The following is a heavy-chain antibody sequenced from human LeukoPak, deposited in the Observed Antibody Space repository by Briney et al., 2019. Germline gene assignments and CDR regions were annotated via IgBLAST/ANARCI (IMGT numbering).Heavy chain of an antibody. J-gene: IGHJ3*02. V-gene: IGHV1-24*01. D-gene: IGHD4-11*01. Sequence: GASVKVSCKVSGYTLTELSMHWVRQAPGKGLEWMGGFDPEDGETIYAQKFQGRVTMTEDASTDTAYMELSSLRSEDTAVYYCATASTSRHAFDIWGQGTMVTVSS. CDR3: ATASTSRHAFDI. CDR2: FDPEDGET. CDR1: GYTLTELS.